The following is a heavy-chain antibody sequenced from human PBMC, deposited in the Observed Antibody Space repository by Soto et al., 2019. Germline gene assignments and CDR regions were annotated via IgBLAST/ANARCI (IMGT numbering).Heavy chain of an antibody. CDR3: GRRRPSWLFDDD. J-gene: IGHJ4*02. D-gene: IGHD3-10*02. Sequence: PGESLKISCKGSGYSFTTYWIGWVRQMPGKGLEWMGSIYPDDSDTRYSSSFQGQVTISTDKSISTAYLQWYSLKASDTAMYYCGRRRPSWLFDDDWGQGKLVTVSS. CDR2: IYPDDSDT. CDR1: GYSFTTYW. V-gene: IGHV5-51*01.